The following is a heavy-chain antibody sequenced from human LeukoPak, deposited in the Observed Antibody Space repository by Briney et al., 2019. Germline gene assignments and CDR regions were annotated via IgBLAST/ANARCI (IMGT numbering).Heavy chain of an antibody. J-gene: IGHJ4*02. Sequence: PGGSLRLSCAASGLTFDSYSMNWVRQAPGKGLAWDSYISRSSSTIYYADSVKGRFTISRDNAKNSLYLQMNSLRAEDTAVYYCARSEAAGSLWYAHDYWGQGTLVTVSS. CDR3: ARSEAAGSLWYAHDY. D-gene: IGHD6-13*01. V-gene: IGHV3-48*04. CDR1: GLTFDSYS. CDR2: ISRSSSTI.